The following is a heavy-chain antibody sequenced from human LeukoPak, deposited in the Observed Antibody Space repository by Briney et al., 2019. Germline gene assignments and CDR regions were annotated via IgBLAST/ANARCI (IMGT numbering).Heavy chain of an antibody. V-gene: IGHV4-4*07. CDR3: ASSRLAAGAIDY. D-gene: IGHD6-25*01. J-gene: IGHJ4*02. Sequence: SETLSLTCSVSGGSISSYHWSWIPQPAGKGLEWIGRMYNRGGTTYNSSLKSRVSMSVDTSRKQFSLKVNSVTAADTAVHYCASSRLAAGAIDYWGQGILVTVSS. CDR1: GGSISSYH. CDR2: MYNRGGT.